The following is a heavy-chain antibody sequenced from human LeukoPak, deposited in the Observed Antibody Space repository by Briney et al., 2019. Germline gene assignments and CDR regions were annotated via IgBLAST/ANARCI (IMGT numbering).Heavy chain of an antibody. Sequence: SETLSLTCAVYGGSFSGCYWSWIRQPPGKGLEWIGEINHSGSTNYNPSLKSRVTISVDTSKNQFSLKLRSVTAADTAVYYCARVTGYMIEDYFDYWGQGTLVTVSS. J-gene: IGHJ4*02. D-gene: IGHD3-22*01. V-gene: IGHV4-34*01. CDR1: GGSFSGCY. CDR3: ARVTGYMIEDYFDY. CDR2: INHSGST.